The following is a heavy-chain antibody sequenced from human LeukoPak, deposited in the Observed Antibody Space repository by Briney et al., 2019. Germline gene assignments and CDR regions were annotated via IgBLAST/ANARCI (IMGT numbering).Heavy chain of an antibody. J-gene: IGHJ4*02. V-gene: IGHV3-74*01. D-gene: IGHD3-16*02. CDR2: IKSDGSDT. CDR3: AREDYVWGSYRYYFDY. CDR1: GFIFSNYW. Sequence: GGSLRLSCAASGFIFSNYWMYWVRQAPGEGLVWVSRIKSDGSDTTYADSVKGRFTISRDNSKNTLYLQMNSLRAEDTAVYYCAREDYVWGSYRYYFDYWGQGTLVTVSS.